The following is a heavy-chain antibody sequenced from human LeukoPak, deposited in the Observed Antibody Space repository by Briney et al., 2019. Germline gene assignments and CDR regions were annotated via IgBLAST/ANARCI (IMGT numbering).Heavy chain of an antibody. CDR2: ISGSGGST. V-gene: IGHV3-23*01. Sequence: GGSLRLSCAASGFTFSSYSMNWVRQAPGKGLEWVSAISGSGGSTYYADSVKGRFTISRDNSKNTLYLQMNSLRAEDTAVYYCAKDFVLMVYAIRGPFDPWGQGTLVTVSS. D-gene: IGHD2-8*01. CDR3: AKDFVLMVYAIRGPFDP. CDR1: GFTFSSYS. J-gene: IGHJ5*02.